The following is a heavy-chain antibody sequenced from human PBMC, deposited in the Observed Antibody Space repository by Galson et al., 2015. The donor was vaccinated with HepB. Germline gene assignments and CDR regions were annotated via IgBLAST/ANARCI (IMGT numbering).Heavy chain of an antibody. D-gene: IGHD5-18*01. CDR3: ARYPSGYSYGYPV. CDR1: GGSFSGYY. Sequence: LSLTCAVYGGSFSGYYWSWIRQPPGKGLEWIGEINHSGSTNYNPSLKSRVTISVDTSKNQFSLKLSSVTAADTAVYYCARYPSGYSYGYPVWGKGTTVTVSS. J-gene: IGHJ6*04. CDR2: INHSGST. V-gene: IGHV4-34*01.